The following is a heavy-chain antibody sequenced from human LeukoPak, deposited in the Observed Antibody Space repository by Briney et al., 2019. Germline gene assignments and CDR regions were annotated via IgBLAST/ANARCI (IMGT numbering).Heavy chain of an antibody. Sequence: GGSLRLSCAASGFTFSSYGMHWVRQAPGKGLEWVAFIRYDGSNKYYADSVKGRFTISRDNSKNTLYLQMNSLRAEDTAVYYCAEALMATTYYFDYWGQGTLVTVSS. CDR3: AEALMATTYYFDY. V-gene: IGHV3-30*02. CDR1: GFTFSSYG. J-gene: IGHJ4*02. CDR2: IRYDGSNK. D-gene: IGHD5-24*01.